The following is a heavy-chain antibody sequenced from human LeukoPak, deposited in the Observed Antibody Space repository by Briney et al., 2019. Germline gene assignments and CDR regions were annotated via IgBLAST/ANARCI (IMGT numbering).Heavy chain of an antibody. CDR2: ISGSGGST. Sequence: GGSLRLSCAASGFTFSSYAMSWDRQAPGKGLEWVSAISGSGGSTYYADSVKGRFTISRDNSKNTLYLQMNSLRAEDTAVYYCAKARGSGWYNAYYFDYWGQGTLVTVSS. CDR3: AKARGSGWYNAYYFDY. J-gene: IGHJ4*02. V-gene: IGHV3-23*01. CDR1: GFTFSSYA. D-gene: IGHD6-19*01.